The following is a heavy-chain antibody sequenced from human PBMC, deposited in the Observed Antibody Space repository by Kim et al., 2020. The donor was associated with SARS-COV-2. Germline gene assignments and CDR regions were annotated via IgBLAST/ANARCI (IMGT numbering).Heavy chain of an antibody. CDR3: TPRPPCPGTGGGSCYPFDY. D-gene: IGHD2-15*01. Sequence: GGSLRLSCAASGFTFNNYAMSWVRQAPGKGLEWVSVIASMGDRTFYADSVKGRFTISRDNSKNTLYLQMNSLRVEDTAIYYCTPRPPCPGTGGGSCYPFDYWGQGTLVTVSS. CDR2: IASMGDRT. CDR1: GFTFNNYA. J-gene: IGHJ4*02. V-gene: IGHV3-23*01.